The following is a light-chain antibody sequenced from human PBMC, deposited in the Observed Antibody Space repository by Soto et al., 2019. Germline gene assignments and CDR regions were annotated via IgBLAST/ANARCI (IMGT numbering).Light chain of an antibody. CDR3: QQYNSYSWT. J-gene: IGKJ1*01. CDR2: DAS. Sequence: QMTRSPSSLSASLGARVTITCQASQDINNYLNWYQQKPGKAPKLLISDASNLESGVPSRFSGSGSGTEFTLTISSLQPDDFATYYCQQYNSYSWTFGQGTKVDIK. V-gene: IGKV1-33*01. CDR1: QDINNY.